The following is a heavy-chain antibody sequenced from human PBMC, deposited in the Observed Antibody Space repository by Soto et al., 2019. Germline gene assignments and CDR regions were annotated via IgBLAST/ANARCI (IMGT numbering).Heavy chain of an antibody. Sequence: GGSLRLSCAASGFSFSSYGMEWVRLAPGKGLEWVAATTYDGGIKHYVDSVKGRFTISRDNSKNTLYLQMNSLRVEDTAVYYCVRTTYFSDSSGYTRCFDYWGQGTLVTVSS. CDR3: VRTTYFSDSSGYTRCFDY. V-gene: IGHV3-30*03. CDR1: GFSFSSYG. J-gene: IGHJ4*02. D-gene: IGHD3-22*01. CDR2: TTYDGGIK.